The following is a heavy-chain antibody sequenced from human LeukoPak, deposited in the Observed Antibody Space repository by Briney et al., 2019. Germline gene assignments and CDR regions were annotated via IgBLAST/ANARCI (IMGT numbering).Heavy chain of an antibody. CDR3: ARASVVYYYMDV. D-gene: IGHD4-23*01. CDR1: GGSISSYY. Sequence: PSETLSLTCTVSGGSISSYYWSWIRQPPGKRLECIGYIYYSGGTNYNPSLKSRVTISVDTSNNQFSLKLSSVTAADTAVYYCARASVVYYYMDVWGKGTTVTVSS. V-gene: IGHV4-59*01. CDR2: IYYSGGT. J-gene: IGHJ6*03.